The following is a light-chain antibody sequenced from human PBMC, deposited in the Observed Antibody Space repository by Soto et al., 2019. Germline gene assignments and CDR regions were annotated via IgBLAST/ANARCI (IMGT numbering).Light chain of an antibody. Sequence: NFMLTQPHSVSESPGKTVTISCTRSRGSIASNYVQWYQQRPGSAPTTVIYEHNQRPSGVPDRFSGSTDGSSNSASLTISGLQAEDEADYDCQSFEISTVIFGGGTKLTVL. J-gene: IGLJ2*01. CDR2: EHN. V-gene: IGLV6-57*04. CDR1: RGSIASNY. CDR3: QSFEISTVI.